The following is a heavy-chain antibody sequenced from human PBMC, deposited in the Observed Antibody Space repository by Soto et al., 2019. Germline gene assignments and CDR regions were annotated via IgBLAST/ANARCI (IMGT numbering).Heavy chain of an antibody. CDR3: AKEGRYSYGDPYYFDY. CDR1: GFTFSSYG. V-gene: IGHV3-30*18. J-gene: IGHJ4*02. Sequence: QVQLVESGGGVVQPGRSLRLSCAASGFTFSSYGMHWVRQAPGKGLEWVAVISYDGSNKYYADSVKGRFTISRDNSKNTLYLQMSRLRAEDTAVYYCAKEGRYSYGDPYYFDYWGQGTLVTVSS. CDR2: ISYDGSNK. D-gene: IGHD5-18*01.